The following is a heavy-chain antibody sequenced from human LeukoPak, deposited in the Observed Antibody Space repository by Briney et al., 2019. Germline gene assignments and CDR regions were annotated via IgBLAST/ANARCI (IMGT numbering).Heavy chain of an antibody. Sequence: SETLSLTCTVSGGSISSSSYYWGWIRQPPGKGLEWIGSIYYSGSTYYNPSLKSRVTISVDTSKNQFSLKLSSVTAADTAVYYCASVREYYYEYNSIRPPLRKNPGSFDYWGQGTLVTVSS. CDR3: ASVREYYYEYNSIRPPLRKNPGSFDY. J-gene: IGHJ4*02. CDR1: GGSISSSSYY. CDR2: IYYSGST. V-gene: IGHV4-39*01. D-gene: IGHD3-22*01.